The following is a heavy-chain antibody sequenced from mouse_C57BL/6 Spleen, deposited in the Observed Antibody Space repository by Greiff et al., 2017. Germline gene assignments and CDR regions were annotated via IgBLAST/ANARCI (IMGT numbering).Heavy chain of an antibody. CDR1: GFSLTSYG. V-gene: IGHV2-5*01. D-gene: IGHD1-1*01. CDR3: AKNRDGSHWYFDV. J-gene: IGHJ1*03. Sequence: VQLQQSGPGLVQPSQSLSITCTVSGFSLTSYGVHWVRQSPGKGLEWLGVIWRGGSTDYNAAFMSRLSITKDNSKSQVFSKMNSLQADDTAIYYCAKNRDGSHWYFDVWGTGTTVTVSS. CDR2: IWRGGST.